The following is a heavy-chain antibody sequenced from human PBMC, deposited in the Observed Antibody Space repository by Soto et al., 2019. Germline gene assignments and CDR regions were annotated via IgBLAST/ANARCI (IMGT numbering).Heavy chain of an antibody. CDR2: IYYSGST. V-gene: IGHV4-39*01. D-gene: IGHD3-9*01. Sequence: SETLSLTCTVSGGSISSSSYYWGWIRQPPGKGLEWIGSIYYSGSTYYNPSLKSRVTISVDTSKNQFSLKLSSVTAADTAVYYCARQLGTERLRYFDWLFPSGWFDPWGQGTLVTVSS. CDR3: ARQLGTERLRYFDWLFPSGWFDP. CDR1: GGSISSSSYY. J-gene: IGHJ5*02.